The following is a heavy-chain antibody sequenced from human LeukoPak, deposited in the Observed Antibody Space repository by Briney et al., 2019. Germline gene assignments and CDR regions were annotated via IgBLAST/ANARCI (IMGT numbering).Heavy chain of an antibody. Sequence: GGSLRLSCAASGFTFSSYGMHWVRQAPGKGLEWVAFILYDGSNKYYADSVKGRFTISRDNSKNTLYLQMNSLRAEDTAVYYCAKDTVEWVGHAFDIWGQGTMVTVSS. CDR2: ILYDGSNK. CDR1: GFTFSSYG. J-gene: IGHJ3*02. CDR3: AKDTVEWVGHAFDI. V-gene: IGHV3-30*02. D-gene: IGHD1-26*01.